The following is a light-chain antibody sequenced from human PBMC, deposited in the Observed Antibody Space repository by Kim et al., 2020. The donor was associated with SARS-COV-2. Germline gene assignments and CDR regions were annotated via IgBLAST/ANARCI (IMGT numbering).Light chain of an antibody. Sequence: LSPGERATLSCRARQSVSSYVAWYQQKPGQAPRLLIYDASNRATGIPARFSGSGSGADFTLTISSLEPEDFAVYYCQQRSNWPGTFGPGTKVDIK. CDR2: DAS. CDR1: QSVSSY. V-gene: IGKV3-11*01. CDR3: QQRSNWPGT. J-gene: IGKJ3*01.